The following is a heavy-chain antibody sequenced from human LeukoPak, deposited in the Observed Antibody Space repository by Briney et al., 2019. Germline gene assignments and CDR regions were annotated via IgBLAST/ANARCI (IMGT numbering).Heavy chain of an antibody. J-gene: IGHJ3*02. CDR1: GFTFSSYG. CDR3: VRASGPFDI. D-gene: IGHD6-25*01. V-gene: IGHV3-33*01. CDR2: IWSDGSEK. Sequence: GGSLRLSCAASGFTFSSYGMHWVRQAPGKGLEWVAVIWSDGSEKYYADSVKVRLTISRDNSKSTLYPQMNSLRVEDTAVYYCVRASGPFDIWGQGTMVTVSS.